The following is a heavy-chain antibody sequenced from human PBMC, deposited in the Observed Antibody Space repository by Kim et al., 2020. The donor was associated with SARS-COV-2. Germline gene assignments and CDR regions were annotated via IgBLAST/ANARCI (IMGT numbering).Heavy chain of an antibody. CDR3: ARRGQWGAYNDKHSYFDF. V-gene: IGHV4-30-4*08. J-gene: IGHJ4*02. CDR1: GVSMGIGYYY. CDR2: IYDAGGA. D-gene: IGHD1-26*01. Sequence: SETLSLTCSVSGVSMGIGYYYWSWIRQSPGKGLEWIGYIYDAGGADYNPSLKSRLSISLNTSRKQFSLMLSDVTAADTAIYYCARRGQWGAYNDKHSYFDFWGQGVLVTVSS.